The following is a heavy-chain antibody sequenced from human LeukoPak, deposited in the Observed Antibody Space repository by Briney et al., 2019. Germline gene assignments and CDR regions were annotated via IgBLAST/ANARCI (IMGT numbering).Heavy chain of an antibody. J-gene: IGHJ6*02. D-gene: IGHD3-10*01. CDR3: ARSGSDSGSYYISAYYYYGMDV. V-gene: IGHV4-59*01. CDR2: ISYSGSA. Sequence: SETLSLTCTVSGGSISTYYWSWIRQPPGKGLEWIGYISYSGSANYNPSLESRLTISVDASKNQFSLKLSSVTAADTAVYYCARSGSDSGSYYISAYYYYGMDVWGQGTTVTVSS. CDR1: GGSISTYY.